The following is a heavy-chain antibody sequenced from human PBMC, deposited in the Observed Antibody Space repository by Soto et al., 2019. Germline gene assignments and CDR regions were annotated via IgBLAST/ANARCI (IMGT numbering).Heavy chain of an antibody. CDR2: IYYTGIT. V-gene: IGHV4-31*03. D-gene: IGHD3-10*01. Sequence: TLSLTCNVSGGSVSSGGYYWSWIRQHPGKGLEWIGYIYYTGITYYNPSLQSRVTISLGTPKNQFSLTLTSVAAADTAVYYCARDKITGLFDYWGQGTLVTVSS. J-gene: IGHJ4*02. CDR3: ARDKITGLFDY. CDR1: GGSVSSGGYY.